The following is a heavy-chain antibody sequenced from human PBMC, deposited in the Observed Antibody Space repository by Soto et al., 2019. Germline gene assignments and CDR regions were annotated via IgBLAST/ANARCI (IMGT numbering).Heavy chain of an antibody. CDR1: GYPVTAYY. J-gene: IGHJ3*02. CDR3: ARGGGVGVAGSAAFDM. Sequence: QLHLVQSGAVVKKPGASVTVSCSASGYPVTAYYMHWVRQAPGRGLEWMGGINPATGAAKYTQTFQGRVTLTRDTSTSTVFMELRGLTSEDPAVFYGARGGGVGVAGSAAFDMWGQGTLVTVSS. D-gene: IGHD3-3*01. CDR2: INPATGAA. V-gene: IGHV1-2*02.